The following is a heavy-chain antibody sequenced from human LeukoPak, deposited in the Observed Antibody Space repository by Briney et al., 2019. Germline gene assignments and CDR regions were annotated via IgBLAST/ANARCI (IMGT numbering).Heavy chain of an antibody. V-gene: IGHV3-21*01. Sequence: GGSLRLSCAASGFTFRSYAIHWVRQAPGKGLEWVSSISSSGRYIYYADSVKGRFTISRDNAKNSLYLQMNSLRAEDTAVYYCARSIPPYYYYGMDVWGQGTTVTVSS. CDR3: ARSIPPYYYYGMDV. CDR1: GFTFRSYA. D-gene: IGHD2-21*01. CDR2: ISSSGRYI. J-gene: IGHJ6*02.